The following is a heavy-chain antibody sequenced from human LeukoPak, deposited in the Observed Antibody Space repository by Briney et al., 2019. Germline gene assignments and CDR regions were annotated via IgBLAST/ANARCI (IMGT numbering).Heavy chain of an antibody. V-gene: IGHV3-7*01. D-gene: IGHD2-8*01. CDR2: IKQDGSEK. J-gene: IGHJ5*02. CDR3: ASVPSKEVLYYYQVQANWFDP. CDR1: GFTFSNYW. Sequence: GGSLRLSCVASGFTFSNYWMSWVRQAPGKGLEWVANIKQDGSEKYYVDSVKGRFTISGDSAKNSLYLQMNSLRAEDTAVYYCASVPSKEVLYYYQVQANWFDPWGQGTLVTVSS.